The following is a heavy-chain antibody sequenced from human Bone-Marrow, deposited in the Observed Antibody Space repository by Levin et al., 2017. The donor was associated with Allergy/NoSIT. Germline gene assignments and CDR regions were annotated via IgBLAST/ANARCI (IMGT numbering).Heavy chain of an antibody. Sequence: SVKVSCKASGGTFSSYAISWVRQAPGQGLEWMGGIIPIFGTANYAQKFQGRVTITADESTSTADMELSSLGSEDTAVYYCARLGQKAYYDSSGYRERADYWGQGTLVTVSS. CDR3: ARLGQKAYYDSSGYRERADY. CDR2: IIPIFGTA. J-gene: IGHJ4*02. D-gene: IGHD3-22*01. CDR1: GGTFSSYA. V-gene: IGHV1-69*13.